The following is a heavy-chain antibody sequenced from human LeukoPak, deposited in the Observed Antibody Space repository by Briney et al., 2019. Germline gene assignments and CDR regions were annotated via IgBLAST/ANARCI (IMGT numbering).Heavy chain of an antibody. CDR1: GDSINSLDL. CDR3: AGLVGRYSSGLYYYYFDY. D-gene: IGHD3-22*01. Sequence: NPSGTLSLTCTVSGDSINSLDLWSWVRQPPGKGLEWIGEMYLSGTTHSNPSVKSRVIISIDKSKNQFFLNLSSVTAADTAVYYCAGLVGRYSSGLYYYYFDYWGQGTLVTVSS. CDR2: MYLSGTT. J-gene: IGHJ4*02. V-gene: IGHV4-4*02.